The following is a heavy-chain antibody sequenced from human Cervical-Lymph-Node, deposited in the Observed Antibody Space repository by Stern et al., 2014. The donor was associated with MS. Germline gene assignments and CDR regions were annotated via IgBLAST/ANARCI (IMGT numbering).Heavy chain of an antibody. Sequence: QLVESGAEERKPGSSVKVSCKASGGTFSNLAISWLRQAPGQGLEWMGGIIPMFGAANYAQKFQGTVTITADESTNTVYMELSSLRSEDAALYYCARDKEAHYFDSWGQGTLVTVSS. V-gene: IGHV1-69*01. CDR2: IIPMFGAA. J-gene: IGHJ4*02. CDR1: GGTFSNLA. CDR3: ARDKEAHYFDS.